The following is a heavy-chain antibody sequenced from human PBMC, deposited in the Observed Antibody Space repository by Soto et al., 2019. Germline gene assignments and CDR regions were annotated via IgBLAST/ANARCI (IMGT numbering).Heavy chain of an antibody. CDR2: IRSRANNFAT. V-gene: IGHV3-73*01. Sequence: GGSLRLSCAASGFIFSGSAIHWVRQASGKGLEWVGRIRSRANNFATSSAASVKGRFTFSRDDSKNTAYLQMNTLKPEDTAVYYCARGQGAAIGDYYYHGMDVWGQGTTVTVSS. CDR3: ARGQGAAIGDYYYHGMDV. J-gene: IGHJ6*02. CDR1: GFIFSGSA. D-gene: IGHD2-2*02.